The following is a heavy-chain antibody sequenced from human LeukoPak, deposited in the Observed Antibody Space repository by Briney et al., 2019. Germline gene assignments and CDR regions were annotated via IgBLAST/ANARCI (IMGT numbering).Heavy chain of an antibody. CDR1: GFTFSRYG. D-gene: IGHD2-2*01. Sequence: GGSLRLSCAASGFTFSRYGMHWVRQAPGKGLEWVAVIWSDGSKKNYADSVKGRFTISRDNSKNTLNLQMTSLRAEDTAVYYCARDQRYCSSSSCPWEPFDYWGQGTLVTVSS. CDR2: IWSDGSKK. CDR3: ARDQRYCSSSSCPWEPFDY. J-gene: IGHJ4*02. V-gene: IGHV3-33*01.